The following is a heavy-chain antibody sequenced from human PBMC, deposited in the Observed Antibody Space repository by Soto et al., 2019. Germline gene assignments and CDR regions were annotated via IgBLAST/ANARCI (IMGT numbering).Heavy chain of an antibody. Sequence: PGGSLRLSCAASGFKFSTYGMQWVRQAPGKGLERAAVVSYDGRNKYYVDSVKGRFTIFRDNSKNTLYLQMNSLRAEDAALYYCTLQLSGPCWGQGTLVAVSS. CDR1: GFKFSTYG. CDR3: TLQLSGPC. J-gene: IGHJ1*01. CDR2: VSYDGRNK. V-gene: IGHV3-30*03. D-gene: IGHD1-1*01.